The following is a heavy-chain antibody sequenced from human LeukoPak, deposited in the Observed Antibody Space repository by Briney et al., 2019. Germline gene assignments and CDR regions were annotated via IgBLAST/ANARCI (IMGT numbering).Heavy chain of an antibody. CDR1: GFTLSSYW. V-gene: IGHV3-48*02. D-gene: IGHD2-8*01. Sequence: GGSLRLSCAASGFTLSSYWMSWVRQAPGKGLEWVSYISSSSSTIYYADSVKGRFTISRDNAKNSLYLQMNSLRDEDTAVYYCARDRWDIVLMVYAITPRGIDYWGQGTLVTVSS. CDR2: ISSSSSTI. CDR3: ARDRWDIVLMVYAITPRGIDY. J-gene: IGHJ4*02.